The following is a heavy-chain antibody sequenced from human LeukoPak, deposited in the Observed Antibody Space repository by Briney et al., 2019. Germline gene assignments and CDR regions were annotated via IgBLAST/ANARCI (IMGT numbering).Heavy chain of an antibody. J-gene: IGHJ4*02. CDR1: GFTFDDYG. V-gene: IGHV3-20*04. CDR2: INWNGGST. Sequence: GGSLRLSCAASGFTFDDYGMSWVRQAPGKGLEWVSGINWNGGSTGYADSAKGRFTISRDNAKNSLYLQMNSLRAEDTALYYCARGGGSYGYKYFDYWGQGTLVTVSS. CDR3: ARGGGSYGYKYFDY. D-gene: IGHD5-18*01.